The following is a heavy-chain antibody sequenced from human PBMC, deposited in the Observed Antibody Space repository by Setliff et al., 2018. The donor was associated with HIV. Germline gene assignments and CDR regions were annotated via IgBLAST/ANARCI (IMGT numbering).Heavy chain of an antibody. CDR2: IIPIFGTA. Sequence: ASVKVSCKASGGTFSSYAISWVRQAPGQGLEWMGGIIPIFGTANYAQNLQDRVTMTTDTSTSTAYMELRSLRSDDTAVYYCAKDGGEVYWGQGTLVTVSS. CDR1: GGTFSSYA. J-gene: IGHJ4*02. CDR3: AKDGGEVY. D-gene: IGHD2-21*01. V-gene: IGHV1-69*05.